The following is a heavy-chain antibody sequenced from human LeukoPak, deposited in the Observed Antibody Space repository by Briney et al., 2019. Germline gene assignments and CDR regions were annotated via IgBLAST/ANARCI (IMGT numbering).Heavy chain of an antibody. V-gene: IGHV3-74*01. J-gene: IGHJ4*02. CDR3: ARSQGPYDY. Sequence: GGSLRLSCAASGFTFSSYWMNWVRQAPGKGLVWVSRINGDGSSTNYADSVKGRFTISRDNAKNTLYLQLNSLRAEDTAIYYCARSQGPYDYWGQGTLVTVSS. CDR2: INGDGSST. CDR1: GFTFSSYW.